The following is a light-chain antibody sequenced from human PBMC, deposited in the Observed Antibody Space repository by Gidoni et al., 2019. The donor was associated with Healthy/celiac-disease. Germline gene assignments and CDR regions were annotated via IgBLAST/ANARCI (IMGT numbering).Light chain of an antibody. V-gene: IGKV3-11*01. CDR3: QQRSNWPLT. J-gene: IGKJ4*01. Sequence: EIVLTHSPATLSLSPGESAPLCCRASQSVSSYLTWYQQKPGQAPSLLIYDASNRATGIPARFSGRGSGTDFTLTISSLEPEDFAVYYCQQRSNWPLTFGGGTKVEIK. CDR2: DAS. CDR1: QSVSSY.